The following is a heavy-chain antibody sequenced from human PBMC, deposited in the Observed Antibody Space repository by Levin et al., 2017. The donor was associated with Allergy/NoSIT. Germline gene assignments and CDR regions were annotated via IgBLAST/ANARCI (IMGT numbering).Heavy chain of an antibody. V-gene: IGHV4-59*01. CDR3: AKTTAFNYFDY. CDR2: IYYSGST. CDR1: GGSISSYY. J-gene: IGHJ4*02. Sequence: GSLRLSCTVSGGSISSYYWSWIRQPPGKGLEWIGYIYYSGSTNYNPSLKSRVTISVDTSKNQFSLKLSSVTAADTAVYYCAKTTAFNYFDYWGQGTLVTVSS. D-gene: IGHD4-17*01.